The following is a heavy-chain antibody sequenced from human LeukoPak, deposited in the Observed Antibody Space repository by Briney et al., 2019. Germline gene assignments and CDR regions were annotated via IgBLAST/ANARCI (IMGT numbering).Heavy chain of an antibody. Sequence: GGSLRLSCAASGFTFSSYSMNWVRQAPGKGLEWVSSISSSSSYIYYAGSVKGRFTISRDNAKNSLYLQMNSLRAEDTAVYYCARSPTAMAHFDYWGQGTLVTVSS. D-gene: IGHD5-18*01. CDR1: GFTFSSYS. J-gene: IGHJ4*02. CDR3: ARSPTAMAHFDY. CDR2: ISSSSSYI. V-gene: IGHV3-21*01.